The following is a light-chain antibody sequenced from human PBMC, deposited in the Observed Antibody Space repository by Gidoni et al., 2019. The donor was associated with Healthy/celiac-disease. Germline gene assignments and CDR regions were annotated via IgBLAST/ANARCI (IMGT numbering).Light chain of an antibody. V-gene: IGKV1-5*01. J-gene: IGKJ4*01. Sequence: IQMTQSPSTLSASLGDRVTITCLASQSISSWLAWYQQKPAKDPKLLIYDASSLESGVPTRCSGSGSGTEFTGTISRLLPDDLEIYYCQQYNSYALLTFGGGTKVEIK. CDR3: QQYNSYALLT. CDR1: QSISSW. CDR2: DAS.